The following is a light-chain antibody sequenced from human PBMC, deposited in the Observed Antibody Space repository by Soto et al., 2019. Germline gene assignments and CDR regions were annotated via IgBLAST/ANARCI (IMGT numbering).Light chain of an antibody. V-gene: IGKV3-15*01. Sequence: EIVMTQSPATLSVSPGERATLSCRASQSVSSNLAWYQQKPGQAPRLLIYGASTRATGIPARFSGSGSGTEFTLTISSLQSEYFAVYSCQQYNNWPPMYTFGQGTKLASK. CDR2: GAS. J-gene: IGKJ2*01. CDR1: QSVSSN. CDR3: QQYNNWPPMYT.